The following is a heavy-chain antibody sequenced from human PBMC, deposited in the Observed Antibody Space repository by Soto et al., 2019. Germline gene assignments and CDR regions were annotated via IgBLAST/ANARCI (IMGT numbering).Heavy chain of an antibody. J-gene: IGHJ6*02. Sequence: QVQLGQSGAGVKRPGASVKVSCKASGHSFPRYGSSWVRQDPGEGRGWMGWISGYNANTNYPENLQGRVTMTTDTSTSTAYMEVRNLISDDTAVYYCARMGDVPYYYYGLDGWGQGTTVTVSS. V-gene: IGHV1-18*01. CDR3: ARMGDVPYYYYGLDG. CDR1: GHSFPRYG. D-gene: IGHD3-16*01. CDR2: ISGYNANT.